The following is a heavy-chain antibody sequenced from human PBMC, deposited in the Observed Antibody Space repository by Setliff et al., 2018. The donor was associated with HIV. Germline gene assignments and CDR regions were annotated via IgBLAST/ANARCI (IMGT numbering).Heavy chain of an antibody. Sequence: PGGSLRLSCVASGFTFRNYGMHWVRQAPGKGLEWVALIWNDGSSKFYADSVKGRFTISRDNTKNSLYLQMNSLRAEDTAVYYCARGSGYDKGAYHYYYGMDVWGQGTTVTVSS. CDR1: GFTFRNYG. CDR3: ARGSGYDKGAYHYYYGMDV. J-gene: IGHJ6*02. V-gene: IGHV3-33*01. D-gene: IGHD5-12*01. CDR2: IWNDGSSK.